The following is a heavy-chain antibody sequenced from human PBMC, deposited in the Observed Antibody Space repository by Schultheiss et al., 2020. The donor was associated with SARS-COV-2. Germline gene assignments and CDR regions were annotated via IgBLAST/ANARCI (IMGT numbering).Heavy chain of an antibody. CDR3: ARDRYYDFWSGDKGGY. J-gene: IGHJ4*02. D-gene: IGHD3-3*01. CDR1: GFTFSSYD. V-gene: IGHV3-13*01. Sequence: GGSLRLSCAASGFTFSSYDMHWVRQATGKGLEWVSAIGTAGDTYYPGSVKGRFTISRENAKNSLYLQMNSLRAEDTAVYYCARDRYYDFWSGDKGGYWGQGTLVTVSS. CDR2: IGTAGDT.